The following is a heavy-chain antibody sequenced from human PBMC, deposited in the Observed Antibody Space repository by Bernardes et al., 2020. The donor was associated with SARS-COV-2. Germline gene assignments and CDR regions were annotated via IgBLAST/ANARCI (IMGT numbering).Heavy chain of an antibody. CDR2: ILTNGDT. V-gene: IGHV3-13*01. Sequence: GSLILSCAASEFTFSKYDMHWVRQATGQGLEWVSGILTNGDTYYADSVKGRFTISRDSAKSSLYLQMNSLRAEDTAVYYCTRFGGIRGGDVWGQGTTVTGSS. D-gene: IGHD3-16*01. CDR3: TRFGGIRGGDV. J-gene: IGHJ6*02. CDR1: EFTFSKYD.